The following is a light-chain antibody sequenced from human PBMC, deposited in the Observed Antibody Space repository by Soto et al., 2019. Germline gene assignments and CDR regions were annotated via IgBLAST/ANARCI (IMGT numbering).Light chain of an antibody. CDR1: RSNIGNNY. Sequence: QAILTRPTSASVTPGQTVTISGSGSRSNIGNNYVCWYQQLPGAAPKLLIYRNTQRPSGVPDRFSGSKSGTAASLAISGLRSEDEADYFCEAWDDSLSGHVFGTGTKVTVL. CDR3: EAWDDSLSGHV. CDR2: RNT. V-gene: IGLV1-47*01. J-gene: IGLJ1*01.